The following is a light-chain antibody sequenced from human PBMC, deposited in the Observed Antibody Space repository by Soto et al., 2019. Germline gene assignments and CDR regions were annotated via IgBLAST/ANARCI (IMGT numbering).Light chain of an antibody. J-gene: IGKJ2*02. V-gene: IGKV1-33*01. CDR2: DAS. Sequence: IQMTQSPSSLSESVGDRVTLTCQASHDIKNYLIWYQQKAGRAPKLLIYDASSLGAGVSSRFSGSGSGTHFTLTITSLQPEDIATYYGQQFDSVPCTFGQGTKLEI. CDR3: QQFDSVPCT. CDR1: HDIKNY.